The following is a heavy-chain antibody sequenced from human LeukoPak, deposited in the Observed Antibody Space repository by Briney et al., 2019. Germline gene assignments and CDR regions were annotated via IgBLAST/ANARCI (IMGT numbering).Heavy chain of an antibody. Sequence: SETLSLTCTVSGGSISSSSYYWGWIRQPPGKGLEWIGSIYYSGSTYYNPSLKSRVTISVDTSKSQFSLKLSSVTAADTAVYYCAINSLGDSSGYDYWGQGTLVTVSS. D-gene: IGHD3-22*01. CDR2: IYYSGST. V-gene: IGHV4-39*07. J-gene: IGHJ4*02. CDR3: AINSLGDSSGYDY. CDR1: GGSISSSSYY.